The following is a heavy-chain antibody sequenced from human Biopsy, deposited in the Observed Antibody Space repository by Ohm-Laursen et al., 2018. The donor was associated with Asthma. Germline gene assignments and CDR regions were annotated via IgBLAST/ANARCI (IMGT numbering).Heavy chain of an antibody. D-gene: IGHD2-2*01. V-gene: IGHV1-69*13. CDR1: GGTFNTYV. Sequence: SVKVSCKPLGGTFNTYVIGWVRQAPGQGLERMGGINSVFGTTTYPQKFQDRVTITADDSTSTVYMELSSLRSEDTAVYYCARKAGSCISRTCYSLDFWGQGTLVTVSS. CDR2: INSVFGTT. J-gene: IGHJ4*02. CDR3: ARKAGSCISRTCYSLDF.